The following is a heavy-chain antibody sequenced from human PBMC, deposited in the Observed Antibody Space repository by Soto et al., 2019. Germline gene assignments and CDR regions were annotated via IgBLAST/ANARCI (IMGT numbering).Heavy chain of an antibody. CDR3: ARGDGYNLGEFDY. D-gene: IGHD3-10*01. J-gene: IGHJ4*02. CDR1: GFSVSNKY. V-gene: IGHV3-53*02. Sequence: EVQLVETGGGLIQPGGSLRLSCGASGFSVSNKYMRWVRRAPGKGLEWVSVIYSGGSTYYADCVRGRFTMSRDNSKNTLYLQMNSLRAEDTAVYHCARGDGYNLGEFDYWGQGTLVTVSS. CDR2: IYSGGST.